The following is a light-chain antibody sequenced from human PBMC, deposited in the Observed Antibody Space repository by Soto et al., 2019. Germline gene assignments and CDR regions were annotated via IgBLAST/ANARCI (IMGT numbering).Light chain of an antibody. CDR2: DAS. Sequence: DIQMTQSPSTLSASVGDRVTITCRASQSISSWLAWYQQKPGKAPKLLIYDASSLESGVPSRFSGSGSGTEFTLPISSLQPDDFATYYCQHYNSYLYAFGQGTKLEIK. CDR3: QHYNSYLYA. V-gene: IGKV1-5*01. CDR1: QSISSW. J-gene: IGKJ2*01.